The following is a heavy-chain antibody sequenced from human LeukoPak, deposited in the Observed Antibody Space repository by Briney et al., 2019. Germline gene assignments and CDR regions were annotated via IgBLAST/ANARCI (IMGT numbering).Heavy chain of an antibody. J-gene: IGHJ4*02. Sequence: SGGSLRLSCAASGFTFSSYGMHWVRQAPGKGLEWVAFIRYDGSNKYYADSVKGRFTISRDNSKNTLYLQMNSLRPEDTAVYYCAKDGGSSGGYYFDYWGQGTLVTVSS. D-gene: IGHD6-13*01. CDR3: AKDGGSSGGYYFDY. V-gene: IGHV3-30*02. CDR2: IRYDGSNK. CDR1: GFTFSSYG.